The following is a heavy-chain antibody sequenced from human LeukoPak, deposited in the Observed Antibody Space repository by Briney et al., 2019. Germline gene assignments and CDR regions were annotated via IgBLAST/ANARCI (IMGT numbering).Heavy chain of an antibody. CDR1: GYKFTSYW. CDR3: ARSPTSISNPYYFDY. D-gene: IGHD6-6*01. V-gene: IGHV5-51*01. CDR2: IYPGDFDT. Sequence: GESLKISCTTSGYKFTSYWIGWVRQMPGKGLEWMGIIYPGDFDTGYSPSLRGQVTISADRSISTAYLQWRSLRASDTAMYYCARSPTSISNPYYFDYWGQGTLVTVSS. J-gene: IGHJ4*02.